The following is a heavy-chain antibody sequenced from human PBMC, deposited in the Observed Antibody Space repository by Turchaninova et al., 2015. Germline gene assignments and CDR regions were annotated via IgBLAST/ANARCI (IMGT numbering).Heavy chain of an antibody. D-gene: IGHD1-20*01. Sequence: QVQLQQWGAGLLKPSETLSLTCAVYGGSFSGYYWCCMRLPPGKGLGWIGEITHRGSTNYNPSLMIRVTISVDTPKNQFSLKLSSVTAADTAVYYCARGVTDWGQGTLVTVSS. CDR2: ITHRGST. V-gene: IGHV4-34*01. J-gene: IGHJ4*02. CDR3: ARGVTD. CDR1: GGSFSGYY.